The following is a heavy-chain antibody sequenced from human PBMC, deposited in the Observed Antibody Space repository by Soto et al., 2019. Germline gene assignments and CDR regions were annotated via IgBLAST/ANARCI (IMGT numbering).Heavy chain of an antibody. V-gene: IGHV4-59*01. CDR1: GGSISSYY. Sequence: SETLSLTCTVSGGSISSYYWSWIRQPPGKGLEWIGYIYYSGSTNYNPSLKGRVTISVDTSKNQFSLKLSSVTAADTAVYYCARMDRAYFDYWGQGTLVTVSS. CDR2: IYYSGST. CDR3: ARMDRAYFDY. D-gene: IGHD3-10*01. J-gene: IGHJ4*02.